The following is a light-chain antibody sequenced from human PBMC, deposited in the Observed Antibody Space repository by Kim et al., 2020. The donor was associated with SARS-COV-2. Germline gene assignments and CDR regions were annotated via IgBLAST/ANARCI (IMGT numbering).Light chain of an antibody. CDR2: GAS. CDR1: QDIRND. V-gene: IGKV1-17*01. CDR3: LQHSTYPNA. Sequence: ASVRDRVTITCRASQDIRNDLGWYQQSPGRAPKRLIYGASSLQRGVPSRFSSSGSGTEFTLTISSVQPEDFATYFCLQHSTYPNAFGQGKRLEIK. J-gene: IGKJ5*01.